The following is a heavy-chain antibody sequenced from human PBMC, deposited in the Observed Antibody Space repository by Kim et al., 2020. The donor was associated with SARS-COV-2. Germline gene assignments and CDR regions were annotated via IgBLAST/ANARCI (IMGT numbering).Heavy chain of an antibody. CDR1: GFTFSSYW. CDR3: ARRGHNYDFWSGYHYYYYGMDV. Sequence: GGSLRLSCAASGFTFSSYWMHWVRQAPGKGLVWVSRINSDGSSTSYADSVKGRLTISRDNAKNTLYLQMNSLRAEDTAVYYCARRGHNYDFWSGYHYYYYGMDVWGQGTTVTVSS. D-gene: IGHD3-3*01. J-gene: IGHJ6*02. V-gene: IGHV3-74*01. CDR2: INSDGSST.